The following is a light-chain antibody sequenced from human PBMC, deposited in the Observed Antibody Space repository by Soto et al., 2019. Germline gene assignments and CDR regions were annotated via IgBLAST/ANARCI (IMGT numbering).Light chain of an antibody. Sequence: DIQMTQSPSSVYASVGDRVTITCRASRGISSYLAWYQQKPGKAPKLLIYAASSLQSGVPSRFSGSGSGTDFTLTISSLQPEDFATYYCQQANNFPRTFGQGTKLEIK. CDR1: RGISSY. V-gene: IGKV1-12*01. J-gene: IGKJ2*01. CDR2: AAS. CDR3: QQANNFPRT.